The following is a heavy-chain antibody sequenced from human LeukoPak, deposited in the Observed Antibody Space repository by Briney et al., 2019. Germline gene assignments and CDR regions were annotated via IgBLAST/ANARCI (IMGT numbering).Heavy chain of an antibody. Sequence: GGSLRLSCAASGFTFTTYAMSWVRQAPGKGLEWVSTIRGNGGGTYYADSVKGRFTISRDNSENTLYLQMNSLRGEDTAVYYCARGITIFEYMDVWGKGTTVTVSS. CDR1: GFTFTTYA. CDR3: ARGITIFEYMDV. D-gene: IGHD3-3*01. V-gene: IGHV3-23*01. CDR2: IRGNGGGT. J-gene: IGHJ6*03.